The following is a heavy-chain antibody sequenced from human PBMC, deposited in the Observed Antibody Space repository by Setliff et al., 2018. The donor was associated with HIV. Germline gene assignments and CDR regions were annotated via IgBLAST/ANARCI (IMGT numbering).Heavy chain of an antibody. D-gene: IGHD2-8*01. Sequence: GESLKISCKASGYSFTSYWIGWVRQMPGKGLEWMGITHPGNSETRYSPSFEGQVIISADKSISTAYLQWRSLKASDTAMYYCATLQPDAVDVWGQGTTVTVSS. J-gene: IGHJ6*02. V-gene: IGHV5-51*01. CDR3: ATLQPDAVDV. CDR1: GYSFTSYW. CDR2: THPGNSET.